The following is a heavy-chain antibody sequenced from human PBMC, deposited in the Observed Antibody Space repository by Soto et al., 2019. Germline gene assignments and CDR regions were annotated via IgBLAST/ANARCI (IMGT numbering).Heavy chain of an antibody. D-gene: IGHD3-10*02. J-gene: IGHJ4*02. CDR2: ISSSSSTI. CDR1: GFTFSSYS. CDR3: ARESIYGVVDY. Sequence: EVQLVESGGGLVQPGGSLRLSCAASGFTFSSYSMNWVRQAPGKGLEWVSYISSSSSTIYYADSVKGRFTISRDNAKNALYLQMNSLRAEDTAVYCCARESIYGVVDYWGQGTLVTVSS. V-gene: IGHV3-48*01.